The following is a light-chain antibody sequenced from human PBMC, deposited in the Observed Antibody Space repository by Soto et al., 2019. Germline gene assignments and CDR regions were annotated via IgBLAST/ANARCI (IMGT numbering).Light chain of an antibody. J-gene: IGKJ1*01. CDR1: QSISSR. CDR2: DAS. V-gene: IGKV1-5*01. Sequence: DIQMTQSPSTLSASVGDRVTITCRASQSISSRLAWYQQKPGKAPKFLIYDASSLESGVPSRFSGSGSGTEFTLTISSLQPDDFATYYCQHYNSYSEAFGQGTKVDIK. CDR3: QHYNSYSEA.